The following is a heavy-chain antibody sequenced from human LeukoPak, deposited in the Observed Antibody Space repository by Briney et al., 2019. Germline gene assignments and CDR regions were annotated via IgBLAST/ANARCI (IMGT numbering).Heavy chain of an antibody. Sequence: ASVKVSCKASGGTFSSYAISWVRQAPGQGLEWMGRIIPILGIANYAQKFQGRVTITADKSTSTAYMELSSLRSEDTAVYYCARATRTYDSSGYYDAFDIWGQGTMVTVSS. CDR3: ARATRTYDSSGYYDAFDI. V-gene: IGHV1-69*04. CDR1: GGTFSSYA. CDR2: IIPILGIA. D-gene: IGHD3-22*01. J-gene: IGHJ3*02.